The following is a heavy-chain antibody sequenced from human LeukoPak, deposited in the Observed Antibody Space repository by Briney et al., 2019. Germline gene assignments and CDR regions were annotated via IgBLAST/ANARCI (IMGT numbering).Heavy chain of an antibody. Sequence: GGSLRLSCAASGFTFSSYAMHWVRQAPGKGLEWVAVISYDGSNKYYADSVKGRFTISRDNSKNTLYLQMNSLRAEDTAVYYCARDRKGALNYGMDVWGQGTTVTVSS. CDR3: ARDRKGALNYGMDV. J-gene: IGHJ6*02. V-gene: IGHV3-30*04. CDR1: GFTFSSYA. CDR2: ISYDGSNK.